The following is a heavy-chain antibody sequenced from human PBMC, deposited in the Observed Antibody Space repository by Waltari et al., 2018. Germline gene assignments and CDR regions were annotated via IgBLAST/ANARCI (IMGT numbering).Heavy chain of an antibody. CDR3: AKVTDSSGYYGGAFDI. J-gene: IGHJ3*02. Sequence: EGQLLESGGGLVQPGGPLSLSCAASGFTFSSYAMSWVRQAPGKGLEWVSAISGSGGSTYYADSVKGRFTISRDNSKNTLYLQMNSLRAEDTAVYYCAKVTDSSGYYGGAFDIWSQGTMVTVSS. D-gene: IGHD3-22*01. CDR2: ISGSGGST. CDR1: GFTFSSYA. V-gene: IGHV3-23*01.